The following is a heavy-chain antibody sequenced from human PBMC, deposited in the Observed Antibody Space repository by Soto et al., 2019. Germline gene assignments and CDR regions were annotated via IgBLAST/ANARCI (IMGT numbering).Heavy chain of an antibody. CDR2: ISSSSSYI. D-gene: IGHD3-3*01. Sequence: PGGSLRLSCAASGFTFSSYSMNWVRRAPGKGLEWVSSISSSSSYIYYADSVKGRFTISRDNAKNSLYLQMNSLRAEDTAVYYCARDPAPVTILGVVIAPTSYGMDVWGQGTTVTVSS. J-gene: IGHJ6*02. CDR3: ARDPAPVTILGVVIAPTSYGMDV. CDR1: GFTFSSYS. V-gene: IGHV3-21*01.